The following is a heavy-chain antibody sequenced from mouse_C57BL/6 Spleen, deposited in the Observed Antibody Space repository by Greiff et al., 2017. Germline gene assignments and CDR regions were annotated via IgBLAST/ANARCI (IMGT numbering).Heavy chain of an antibody. CDR3: ARGGYGNSYFDY. CDR2: IRNKANGYTT. V-gene: IGHV7-3*01. CDR1: GFTFTDYY. D-gene: IGHD2-1*01. J-gene: IGHJ2*01. Sequence: EVQGVESGGGLVQPGGSLSLSCAASGFTFTDYYMSWVRQPPGKALEWLGFIRNKANGYTTEYSASVKGRFTISRDNSQSILYLQMNALRAEDSAAYYCARGGYGNSYFDYWGQGTTLTVSS.